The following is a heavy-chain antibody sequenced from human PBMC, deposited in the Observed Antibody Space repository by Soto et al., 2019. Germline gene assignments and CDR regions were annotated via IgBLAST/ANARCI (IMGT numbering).Heavy chain of an antibody. Sequence: QVQLQESGPGLVKPSQTLSLTCTVSDGSISSGGYYWSWIRQHPGKGLEWIGYIYYSGSTYYNPSLKSRVTISVDTSKNQFSLKLSSVTAADTAVYYCARVKAGGGMPWWFDPWGQGTLVTVSS. J-gene: IGHJ5*02. CDR2: IYYSGST. V-gene: IGHV4-31*03. D-gene: IGHD3-16*01. CDR3: ARVKAGGGMPWWFDP. CDR1: DGSISSGGYY.